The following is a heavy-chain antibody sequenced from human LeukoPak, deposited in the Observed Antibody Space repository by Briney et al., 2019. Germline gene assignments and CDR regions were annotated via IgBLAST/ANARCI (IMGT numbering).Heavy chain of an antibody. CDR1: GGSFSGYY. Sequence: PSETLSLTCAVYGGSFSGYYWSWIRQPPGKGLEWIGEINHSGSSNYNPSLKSRVTISVDTSKNQFSLKLSYVTAADTAVYYCARVRRGLWLFLFDYWGQGTLVTVSS. V-gene: IGHV4-34*01. J-gene: IGHJ4*02. D-gene: IGHD5-18*01. CDR3: ARVRRGLWLFLFDY. CDR2: INHSGSS.